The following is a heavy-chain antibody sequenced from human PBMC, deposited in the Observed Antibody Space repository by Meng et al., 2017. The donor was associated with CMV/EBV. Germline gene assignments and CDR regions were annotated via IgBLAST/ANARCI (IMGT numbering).Heavy chain of an antibody. Sequence: QITLKESGPTLVKPTXTLMLTCPFSGFSLSTSGVGVGWIRQPPGKALEWLALIYWDDDKRYSPSLKSRLTITKDTSKNQVVLTMTNMDPVDTATYYCGGGYSYGFSYWCQGTLVTVSS. CDR1: GFSLSTSGVG. CDR3: GGGYSYGFSY. CDR2: IYWDDDK. D-gene: IGHD5-18*01. J-gene: IGHJ4*02. V-gene: IGHV2-5*02.